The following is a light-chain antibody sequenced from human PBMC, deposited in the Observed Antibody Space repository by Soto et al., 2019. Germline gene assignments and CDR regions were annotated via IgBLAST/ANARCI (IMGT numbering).Light chain of an antibody. V-gene: IGKV1-8*01. CDR2: AAS. Sequence: IQMTHSPSSLSGSVGDRVTITCRASQTISSWLAWYQQKPGKAPKLLIYAASTLQSGVPSRFSGSGSGTDFTLTISCLQSEDFATYYCQQYYSYPPLTFGGGTKVDNK. CDR3: QQYYSYPPLT. J-gene: IGKJ4*01. CDR1: QTISSW.